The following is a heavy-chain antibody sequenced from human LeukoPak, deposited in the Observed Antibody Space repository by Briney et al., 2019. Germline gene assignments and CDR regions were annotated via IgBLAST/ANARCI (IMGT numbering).Heavy chain of an antibody. Sequence: ASVKVSCKASGYTFTGYYMHWVRQAPGQGLEWMGIINPSGGSTSYAQKFQGRVTMTRDTSTSTVYMELSSLRSEDTAVYYGRIVVVPAARGAFDIWGQGTMVTVSS. V-gene: IGHV1-46*01. D-gene: IGHD2-2*01. CDR1: GYTFTGYY. J-gene: IGHJ3*02. CDR3: RIVVVPAARGAFDI. CDR2: INPSGGST.